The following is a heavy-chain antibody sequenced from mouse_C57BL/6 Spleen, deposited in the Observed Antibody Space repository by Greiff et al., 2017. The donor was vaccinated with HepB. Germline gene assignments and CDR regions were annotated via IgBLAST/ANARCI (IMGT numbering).Heavy chain of an antibody. J-gene: IGHJ2*01. D-gene: IGHD1-1*01. CDR3: VRNYGSFFDY. V-gene: IGHV10-1*01. Sequence: EVKLLESGGGLVQPKGSLKLSCAASGFSFNPYAMNWVRQAPGKGLEWVARIRSKSNNYATYSADSVKDRFTISRDDSESMLYLQMNNLKTEDTAMYYCVRNYGSFFDYWGQGTTLTVSS. CDR1: GFSFNPYA. CDR2: IRSKSNNYAT.